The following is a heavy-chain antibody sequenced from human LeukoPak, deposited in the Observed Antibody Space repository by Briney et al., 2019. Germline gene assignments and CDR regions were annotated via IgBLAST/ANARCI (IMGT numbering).Heavy chain of an antibody. Sequence: GGSLRLSCTVSGFSFGDYAMSWVRQAPGKGLEWVGFIRSKAYGGTTEYAASVKGRFTISRDDSKRIAYLQMNSLKTEDTAVYYCTRTFAVAGIPSPDYWGQGTLVTVSS. V-gene: IGHV3-49*04. CDR1: GFSFGDYA. D-gene: IGHD6-19*01. CDR3: TRTFAVAGIPSPDY. CDR2: IRSKAYGGTT. J-gene: IGHJ4*02.